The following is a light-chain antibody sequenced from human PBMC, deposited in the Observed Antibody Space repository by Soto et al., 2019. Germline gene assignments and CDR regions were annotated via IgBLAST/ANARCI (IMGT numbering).Light chain of an antibody. CDR1: PSISTW. CDR2: DAS. V-gene: IGKV1-5*01. Sequence: DIQLTQSPSPLSASVGDRVTITCRASPSISTWLAWHQQKPGKAPKLLIYDASNLESGVPSRFSGSGSGTEFTLTINSLQPDDLATYDCQQYSPFSFGQGTKVEI. CDR3: QQYSPFS. J-gene: IGKJ1*01.